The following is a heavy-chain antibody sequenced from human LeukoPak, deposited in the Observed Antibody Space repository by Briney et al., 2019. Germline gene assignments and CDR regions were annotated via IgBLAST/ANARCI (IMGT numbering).Heavy chain of an antibody. CDR1: ADSVSSNSVA. CDR2: TYYRSKWFN. V-gene: IGHV6-1*01. J-gene: IGHJ2*01. Sequence: PSQTLSLTCAISADSVSSNSVAWNWIRQSPSRGLEWLRRTYYRSKWFNDSAGFVNSRITINPDTSKNQFSLHLNSVTPEDTAVYYCASSIVRYFDLWVRGTLVTVSS. D-gene: IGHD2-15*01. CDR3: ASSIVRYFDL.